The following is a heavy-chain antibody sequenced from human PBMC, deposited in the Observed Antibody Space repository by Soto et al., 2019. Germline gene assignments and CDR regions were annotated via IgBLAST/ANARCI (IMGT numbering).Heavy chain of an antibody. V-gene: IGHV4-30-2*01. Sequence: QVQLKESGSGLVKPAQTLSLTCAVSGGSITSGGFSWSWIRQPPGKSLEWIGYVHHTGNTDYHPSLGSRVTISLDRSRNLFALNLTSVTAADTATYYCAKECGGTCRDAFDVWGPGTTVSVSS. D-gene: IGHD2-15*01. CDR1: GGSITSGGFS. CDR2: VHHTGNT. J-gene: IGHJ3*01. CDR3: AKECGGTCRDAFDV.